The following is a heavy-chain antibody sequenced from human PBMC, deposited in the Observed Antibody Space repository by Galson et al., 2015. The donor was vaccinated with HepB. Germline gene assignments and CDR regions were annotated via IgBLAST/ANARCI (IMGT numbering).Heavy chain of an antibody. CDR3: AVSMTTVTYYYYYGMDV. D-gene: IGHD4-11*01. J-gene: IGHJ6*02. V-gene: IGHV3-30*04. Sequence: LRLSCAASGYTFSSYAMHWVRQAPGKGLEWVAVISYDGSNKYYADSVKGRFTISRDNSKNTLYLQMNSLRAEDTAVYYCAVSMTTVTYYYYYGMDVWGQGTTVTVSS. CDR1: GYTFSSYA. CDR2: ISYDGSNK.